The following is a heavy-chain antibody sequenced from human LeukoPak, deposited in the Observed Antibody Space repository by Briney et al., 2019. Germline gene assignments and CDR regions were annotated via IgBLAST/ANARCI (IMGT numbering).Heavy chain of an antibody. CDR1: GFSFSNYC. Sequence: GGSLRLSCVASGFSFSNYCMYWGRQAPGKGLVWVSGISWNSGSIGYADSVKGRFTISRDNSKNTLYLQMNSLRIEDTAVYYCTKDRSHGRSYFDYWGQGTLVTVAS. CDR3: TKDRSHGRSYFDY. J-gene: IGHJ4*02. CDR2: ISWNSGSI. V-gene: IGHV3-9*01. D-gene: IGHD1-26*01.